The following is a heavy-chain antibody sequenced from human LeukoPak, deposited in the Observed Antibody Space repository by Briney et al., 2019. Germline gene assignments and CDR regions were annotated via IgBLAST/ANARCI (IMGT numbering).Heavy chain of an antibody. V-gene: IGHV3-23*01. CDR3: AKETPLIQAWITVDQ. CDR2: ITTDGRA. D-gene: IGHD2-2*03. J-gene: IGHJ4*02. Sequence: GGSLRLSCAASGFTFSSYAMSWVRQAPGKGLEWVSGITTDGRAYYADAVMGRFTISRDNSKNTLYLQMNSLRTEDTAVYFCAKETPLIQAWITVDQWGQGTLVTVSS. CDR1: GFTFSSYA.